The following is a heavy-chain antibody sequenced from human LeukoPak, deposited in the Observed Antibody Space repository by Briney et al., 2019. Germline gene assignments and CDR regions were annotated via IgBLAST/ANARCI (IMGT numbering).Heavy chain of an antibody. CDR2: IYYSGRN. D-gene: IGHD3-22*01. V-gene: IGHV4-39*01. Sequence: SETLSLTCTVSGGSISGNNYYWGWLRLPPGKGLEWLGSIYYSGRNSYNPSLKSRVTMSVDMSKNQFSLKLTSVTAADTAFYYCARNISIILVPARRIRYNWFDPWGPGTLVTVSS. CDR1: GGSISGNNYY. J-gene: IGHJ5*02. CDR3: ARNISIILVPARRIRYNWFDP.